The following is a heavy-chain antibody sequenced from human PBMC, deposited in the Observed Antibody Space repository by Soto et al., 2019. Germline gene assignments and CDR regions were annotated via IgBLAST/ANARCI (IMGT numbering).Heavy chain of an antibody. CDR1: AGTFSSYA. CDR2: IIPIFGTS. Sequence: VASVKVSCKASAGTFSSYAISWVRQAPGQGLEWMGRIIPIFGTSNYAQTFQGRVTITADESTSTVYMELSSLRSEDTAVYYCARDRTMIVVYYYYYYGMDVWGQGTTVTVSS. D-gene: IGHD3-22*01. CDR3: ARDRTMIVVYYYYYYGMDV. J-gene: IGHJ6*02. V-gene: IGHV1-69*13.